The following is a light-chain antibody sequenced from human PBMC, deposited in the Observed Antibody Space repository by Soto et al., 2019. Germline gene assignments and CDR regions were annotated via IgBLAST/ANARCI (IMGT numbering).Light chain of an antibody. Sequence: DIQMTQSPSTLSASVGDGVTITCRASQNISVWLAWYQQRPGKAPKFLIYDASSLETGVPSRFSGRGSGTVFTLTIRSLQPDDFATYYGQRYDSSSPTFGEGTKLEIK. CDR3: QRYDSSSPT. CDR2: DAS. CDR1: QNISVW. V-gene: IGKV1-5*01. J-gene: IGKJ2*01.